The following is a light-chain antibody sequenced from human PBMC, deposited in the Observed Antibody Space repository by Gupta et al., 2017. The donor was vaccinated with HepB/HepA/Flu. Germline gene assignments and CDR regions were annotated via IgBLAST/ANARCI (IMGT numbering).Light chain of an antibody. CDR1: SSDIGDNNF. CDR2: EVS. J-gene: IGLJ2*01. Sequence: QTALMQPPSASGPPEQSDPIFCTGSSSDIGDNNFVSWYQQHPGKAPKLIIYEVSKRPSGVPDRFSGSKSGNTASLTVSGLQAEDEADYHCSSYAASNKMGVFGGGTKLTVL. V-gene: IGLV2-8*01. CDR3: SSYAASNKMGV.